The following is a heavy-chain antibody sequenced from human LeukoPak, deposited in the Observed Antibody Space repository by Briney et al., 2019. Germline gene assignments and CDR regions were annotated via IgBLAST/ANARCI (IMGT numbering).Heavy chain of an antibody. CDR3: AGSLGYCTSNVRYLKY. CDR1: GYSENFYG. J-gene: IGHJ4*02. Sequence: GASVKVSCKTSGYSENFYGITWVRQVAGQGLEWMGWISAQHGQTEYAPNSQDRVTMTTDTYTNTAYMELRSLRSDDMVVYYCAGSLGYCTSNVRYLKYWGQGTLVTVSS. D-gene: IGHD2-2*01. CDR2: ISAQHGQT. V-gene: IGHV1-18*03.